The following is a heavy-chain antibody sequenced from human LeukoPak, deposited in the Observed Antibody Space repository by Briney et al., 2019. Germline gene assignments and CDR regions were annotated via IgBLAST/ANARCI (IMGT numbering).Heavy chain of an antibody. CDR1: GYTFTGYY. Sequence: ASVKVSCKASGYTFTGYYMHWVRQAPGQGLEWMGWINPNSGGTNYAQKFQGRVTMTRDTSISTAYMELSRLRSDDTAVYYCARRIITMVRGVIINGAYFDYWGQGTLVTVSS. CDR3: ARRIITMVRGVIINGAYFDY. V-gene: IGHV1-2*02. J-gene: IGHJ4*02. D-gene: IGHD3-10*01. CDR2: INPNSGGT.